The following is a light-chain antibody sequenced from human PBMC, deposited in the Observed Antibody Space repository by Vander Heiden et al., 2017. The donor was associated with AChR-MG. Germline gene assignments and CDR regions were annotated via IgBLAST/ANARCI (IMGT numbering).Light chain of an antibody. J-gene: IGKJ4*01. CDR2: DVS. V-gene: IGKV1-17*01. CDR3: LRYNAYPPI. Sequence: DLQLTQSPSSLSASIGDRVTLTPRPSQGISNDLAWDQQHPGKALKRLIHDVSTLSSGVTSRFSGGGSGTEFTLTINSLQPEDLATYYCLRYNAYPPIFGGGTKVEIK. CDR1: QGISND.